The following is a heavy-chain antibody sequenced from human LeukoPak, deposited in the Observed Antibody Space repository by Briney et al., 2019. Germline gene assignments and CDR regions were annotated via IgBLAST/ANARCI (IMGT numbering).Heavy chain of an antibody. V-gene: IGHV4-59*01. J-gene: IGHJ5*02. Sequence: SSETLSLTCTVSGGSISSYYWSWIRQPPGKGLEWIGYIYYSGSTNYNPSLKSRVTISVDTSKNQSSLKLSSVTAADTAVYYCARALSYGDYSNWFDPWGQGTLVTVSS. CDR1: GGSISSYY. CDR2: IYYSGST. CDR3: ARALSYGDYSNWFDP. D-gene: IGHD4-17*01.